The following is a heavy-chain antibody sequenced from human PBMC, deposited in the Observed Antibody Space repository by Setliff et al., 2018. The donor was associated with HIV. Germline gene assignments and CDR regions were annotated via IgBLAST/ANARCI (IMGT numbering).Heavy chain of an antibody. D-gene: IGHD2-21*02. CDR2: IYPGDSHV. CDR1: GYSFTSYW. V-gene: IGHV5-51*01. Sequence: PGESLKISCKGSGYSFTSYWIGWVRQMPGKGLEWMGIIYPGDSHVRYSPSFQGQVTISADTSISTAADTAVYYCASAYCGGDCYSRTRKFYYYYYMDVWGKGTTVTVSS. J-gene: IGHJ6*03. CDR3: YSRTRKFYYYYYMDV.